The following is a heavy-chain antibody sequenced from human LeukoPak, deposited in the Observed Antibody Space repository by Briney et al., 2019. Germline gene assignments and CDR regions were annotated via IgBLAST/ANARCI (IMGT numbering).Heavy chain of an antibody. CDR3: ASEDIAVAGTDAFDI. CDR1: GFTFSSYW. V-gene: IGHV3-74*01. Sequence: PGGSLRLSCAASGFTFSSYWMHWVRHAPGKGPGWVSRINSDGSSTSYADSVKGRFTISRDNAKNSLYLQMNSLRAQDTAVYYCASEDIAVAGTDAFDIWGQGTMVTVSS. CDR2: INSDGSST. J-gene: IGHJ3*02. D-gene: IGHD6-19*01.